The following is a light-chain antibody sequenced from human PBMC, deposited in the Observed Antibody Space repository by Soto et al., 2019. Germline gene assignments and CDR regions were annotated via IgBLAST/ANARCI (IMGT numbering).Light chain of an antibody. J-gene: IGLJ2*01. Sequence: QSALTQPASVSGSPGQSITISCTGTSSDVGGYNYVSWYQQHPGKAPKFMIYDVSNRPSGVSNRFSGSKSGNTASLTIFGLQAEDEADYYCSSYTSSSTLGHVVFGGGTKLTVL. CDR3: SSYTSSSTLGHVV. V-gene: IGLV2-14*01. CDR1: SSDVGGYNY. CDR2: DVS.